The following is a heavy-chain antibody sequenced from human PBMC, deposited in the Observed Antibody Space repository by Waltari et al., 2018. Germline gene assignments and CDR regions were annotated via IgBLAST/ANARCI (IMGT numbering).Heavy chain of an antibody. CDR1: GYTFTGYY. V-gene: IGHV1-2*06. CDR3: ARVPRGYSSSSSRAFDI. D-gene: IGHD6-13*01. CDR2: INPNSGGT. Sequence: QVQLVQSGAEVKKPGASVKVSCKASGYTFTGYYMHWVRQAPGQGLEWMGRINPNSGGTNYAQKFQGRVTMTRDTSISTAYMELSRLRSDDTAVYYCARVPRGYSSSSSRAFDIWGQGTMVTVSS. J-gene: IGHJ3*02.